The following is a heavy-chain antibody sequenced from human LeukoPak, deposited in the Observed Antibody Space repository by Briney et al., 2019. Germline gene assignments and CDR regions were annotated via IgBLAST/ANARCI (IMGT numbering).Heavy chain of an antibody. CDR3: ARDRSSSWYYFDY. Sequence: GGSLRLSCAASGFTFSSYWMSWVRQALGKGLEWVSVIYSGGSTYYADSVKGRFTISRDNSKNTLYLQMNSLRAEDTAVYYCARDRSSSWYYFDYWGQGTLVTVSS. J-gene: IGHJ4*02. D-gene: IGHD6-13*01. V-gene: IGHV3-66*01. CDR1: GFTFSSYW. CDR2: IYSGGST.